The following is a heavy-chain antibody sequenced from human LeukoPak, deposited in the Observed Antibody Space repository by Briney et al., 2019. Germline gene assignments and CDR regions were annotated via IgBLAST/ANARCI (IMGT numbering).Heavy chain of an antibody. D-gene: IGHD6-19*01. V-gene: IGHV4-4*07. J-gene: IGHJ4*02. CDR1: GGSISNYC. Sequence: SETLPLTCTVSGGSISNYCWSWIRQPAGKGLEWIGRICSSGSTNYNASLKSRGTISVDTSKNQFSLKLNSVTAADTAVYFCARQVVAVAGTGYFDYWGQGTLVTVSS. CDR2: ICSSGST. CDR3: ARQVVAVAGTGYFDY.